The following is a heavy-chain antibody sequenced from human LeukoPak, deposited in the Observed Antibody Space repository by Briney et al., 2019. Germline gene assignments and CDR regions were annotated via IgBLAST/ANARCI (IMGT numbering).Heavy chain of an antibody. D-gene: IGHD3-9*01. CDR3: ARATYYDILTGYPNDAFDI. CDR2: ISTNKGNT. V-gene: IGHV1-18*01. CDR1: GYTFSNYG. Sequence: ASVKVSCKASGYTFSNYGISWVRQAPGQGLEWMGWISTNKGNTKSAQKNQGRVTMTTDTSTSTVHMELRSLRSDDTAVYYCARATYYDILTGYPNDAFDIWGQGTMVTVSS. J-gene: IGHJ3*02.